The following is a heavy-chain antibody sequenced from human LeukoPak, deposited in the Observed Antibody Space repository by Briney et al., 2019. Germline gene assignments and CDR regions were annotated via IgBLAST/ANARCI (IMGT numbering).Heavy chain of an antibody. Sequence: SETLSLTCTVSGGSLNPYYWSWIRQPAGKGLEWIGRIYFSGNTHYIPSLQSRVTISVDTSKNQFSLKLSSVTAADTAVYYCARTSASGATYFDYWGQGVLVTGSS. J-gene: IGHJ4*02. CDR3: ARTSASGATYFDY. D-gene: IGHD1-26*01. CDR2: IYFSGNT. V-gene: IGHV4-4*07. CDR1: GGSLNPYY.